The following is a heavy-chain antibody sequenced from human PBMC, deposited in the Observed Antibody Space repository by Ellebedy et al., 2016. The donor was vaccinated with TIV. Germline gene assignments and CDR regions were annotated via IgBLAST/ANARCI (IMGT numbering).Heavy chain of an antibody. Sequence: SGPTLVKPTQTLTLTCTFSGFSLSTSGVGVGWIRQPQGKALEWLLFIYWDNDKRYSPSLRSRLTVTKDTSKNQVVLTMTNVDPSDTATYYCIHRRVGSSGSWDGGLPDYWGQGTLVTVSS. CDR3: IHRRVGSSGSWDGGLPDY. CDR1: GFSLSTSGVG. D-gene: IGHD3-22*01. CDR2: IYWDNDK. V-gene: IGHV2-5*02. J-gene: IGHJ4*02.